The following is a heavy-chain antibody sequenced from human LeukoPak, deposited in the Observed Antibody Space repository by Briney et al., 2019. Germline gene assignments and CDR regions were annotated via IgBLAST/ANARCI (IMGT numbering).Heavy chain of an antibody. V-gene: IGHV3-7*01. J-gene: IGHJ4*02. CDR2: IKLDVSET. Sequence: PGGSLRLSCAASGFTFSSYWMTWVRQAPGKGLEWVANIKLDVSETYYVDSVRGRFTISRDNAKNSLYLQMNSLRVEDTAVYYCARDGAPDAHCSSASCAIRWGQGTLVTVSS. D-gene: IGHD2-2*01. CDR3: ARDGAPDAHCSSASCAIR. CDR1: GFTFSSYW.